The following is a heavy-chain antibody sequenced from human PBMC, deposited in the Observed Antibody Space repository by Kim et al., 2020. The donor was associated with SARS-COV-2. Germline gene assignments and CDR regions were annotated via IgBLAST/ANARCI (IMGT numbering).Heavy chain of an antibody. CDR2: IKPDGSEE. Sequence: GGSLRLSCAASGFSFGSYWMSWVRQIPGKGLEWVANIKPDGSEEDYVDSVKGRFTISRDNAKKSLYLQVNSLRADDTAVYYCVREVYGAFDYWGQGTMV. J-gene: IGHJ4*02. CDR1: GFSFGSYW. V-gene: IGHV3-7*03. D-gene: IGHD4-17*01. CDR3: VREVYGAFDY.